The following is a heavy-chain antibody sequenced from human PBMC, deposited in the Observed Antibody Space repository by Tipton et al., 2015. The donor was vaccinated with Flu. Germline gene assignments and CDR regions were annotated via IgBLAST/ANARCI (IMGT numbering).Heavy chain of an antibody. D-gene: IGHD4-17*01. CDR2: IHRAGNT. J-gene: IGHJ2*01. V-gene: IGHV4-38-2*01. CDR3: ARMEWTVTTPRYFDL. CDR1: GGSMGSRYY. Sequence: TLSLTCSVSGGSMGSRYYWGWIRQAPGKGLEWIANIHRAGNTYYNPSLKSRVTISVDTSKNQFSLKLSSVTAADTAVYYCARMEWTVTTPRYFDLWGRGTLVTVSS.